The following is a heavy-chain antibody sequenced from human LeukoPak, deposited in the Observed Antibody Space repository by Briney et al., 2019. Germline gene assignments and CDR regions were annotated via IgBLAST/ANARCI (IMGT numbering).Heavy chain of an antibody. J-gene: IGHJ4*02. CDR3: ARADSSGYYPPDY. Sequence: ASVKVSCKASGYTFTSYAMHWVRQAPGQRLEWMGWINAGNGNTKYSQKFQGRVTITRDTSASTAYMELSSLRSEDTAVYYCARADSSGYYPPDYWGQGTLVTVSS. CDR1: GYTFTSYA. V-gene: IGHV1-3*01. CDR2: INAGNGNT. D-gene: IGHD3-22*01.